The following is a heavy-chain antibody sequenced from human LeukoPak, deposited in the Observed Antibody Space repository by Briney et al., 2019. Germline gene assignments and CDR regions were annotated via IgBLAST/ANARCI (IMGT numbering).Heavy chain of an antibody. Sequence: ASVKVSCKASVGTFSSYAISWVRQAPGQGLEWMGGIISILGTANYAQKFQGRVTITTDESTSTAYMELSSLRSEDTAVYYCARAAVDSSGYYRQYYYYYYMDVWGKGTTVTVSS. CDR3: ARAAVDSSGYYRQYYYYYYMDV. D-gene: IGHD3-22*01. CDR1: VGTFSSYA. J-gene: IGHJ6*03. CDR2: IISILGTA. V-gene: IGHV1-69*05.